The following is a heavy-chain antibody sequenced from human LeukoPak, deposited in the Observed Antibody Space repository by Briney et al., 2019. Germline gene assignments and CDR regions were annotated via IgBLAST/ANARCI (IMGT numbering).Heavy chain of an antibody. V-gene: IGHV4-59*01. J-gene: IGHJ3*02. Sequence: PSETLSLTCTVSGGSMSSYYWGRIRQPPGKGLEWIGYIYYSGSTNYNPSLKSRVTISVDTSKNLFSLKLSSVTAADTAVYYCARVRQQVVHDAFDIWGQGTMVIVSS. CDR3: ARVRQQVVHDAFDI. CDR1: GGSMSSYY. CDR2: IYYSGST. D-gene: IGHD6-13*01.